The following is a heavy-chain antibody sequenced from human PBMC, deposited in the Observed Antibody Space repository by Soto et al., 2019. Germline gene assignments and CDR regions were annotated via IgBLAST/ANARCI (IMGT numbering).Heavy chain of an antibody. V-gene: IGHV1-69*01. D-gene: IGHD3-10*01. CDR3: ARDVSSDTTGFRGYDL. Sequence: QLHLVQSGAEVKKAGSSVKVSCKASGGTVSSYAITWVRQAPGKGREWMGVCIPIFVSAHYAPKFQGRITITADESTSTAYMELSGLTSEDTAIYYCARDVSSDTTGFRGYDLWGQGTQVTVSS. J-gene: IGHJ4*02. CDR1: GGTVSSYA. CDR2: CIPIFVSA.